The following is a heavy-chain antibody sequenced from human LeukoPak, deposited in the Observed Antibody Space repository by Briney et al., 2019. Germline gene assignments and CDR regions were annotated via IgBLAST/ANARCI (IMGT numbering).Heavy chain of an antibody. CDR1: GGSISSYY. Sequence: PSETLSLTCTVSGGSISSYYWSWIRQPPGKGLEWIGYIYYSGSTNYNPSLKSRVTISVDTSKNQFSLNLSSVTAADTAVYYCARSPSNTPAYYFDYWGQGTLVTVSS. CDR2: IYYSGST. V-gene: IGHV4-59*01. CDR3: ARSPSNTPAYYFDY. J-gene: IGHJ4*02. D-gene: IGHD1/OR15-1a*01.